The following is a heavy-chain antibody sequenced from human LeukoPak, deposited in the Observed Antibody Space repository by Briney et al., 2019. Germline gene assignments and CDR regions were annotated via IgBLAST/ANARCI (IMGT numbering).Heavy chain of an antibody. J-gene: IGHJ4*02. CDR3: ARGHEITRGFDY. Sequence: PSETLSLTCTVSGGSISSSSYYWGWIRQPPGKGLEWIGSIYYSGSTYYNPSLKSRVTISVDTSKNQFSLKLSSVTAADTAVYYCARGHEITRGFDYWGQGTLVTVSS. D-gene: IGHD1-14*01. CDR2: IYYSGST. V-gene: IGHV4-39*01. CDR1: GGSISSSSYY.